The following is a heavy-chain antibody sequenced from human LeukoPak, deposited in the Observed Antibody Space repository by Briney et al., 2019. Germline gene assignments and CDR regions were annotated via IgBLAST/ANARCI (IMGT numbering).Heavy chain of an antibody. V-gene: IGHV3-48*02. CDR2: ISSGSSTI. D-gene: IGHD5-12*01. J-gene: IGHJ4*02. CDR3: VSGNYYFDD. Sequence: GGALRLSCAASGFTFRTYSMNWVRQAPGKGLEWVSYISSGSSTIYYADSVKGRFTISRDNAKNSLYLQMSRLGDEDTAVYYCVSGNYYFDDWGQGTLVTVSS. CDR1: GFTFRTYS.